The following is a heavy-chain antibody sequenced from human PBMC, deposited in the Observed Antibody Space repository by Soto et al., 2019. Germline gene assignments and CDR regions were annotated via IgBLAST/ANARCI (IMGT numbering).Heavy chain of an antibody. V-gene: IGHV4-59*06. CDR1: GGSISSYY. D-gene: IGHD2-15*01. J-gene: IGHJ4*02. CDR2: IYYSGST. CDR3: ARAYCSVGSCSTAHFDY. Sequence: PSETLSLTCTVSGGSISSYYWSWIRQHPGKGLEWIGYIYYSGSTYYNPSLKSRVTISVDTSKNQFSLKLSSVTAADTAVYYCARAYCSVGSCSTAHFDYWGQGPLVTVSS.